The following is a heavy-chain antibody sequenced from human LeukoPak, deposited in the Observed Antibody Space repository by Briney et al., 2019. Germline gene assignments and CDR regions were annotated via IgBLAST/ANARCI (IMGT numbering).Heavy chain of an antibody. V-gene: IGHV1-2*02. J-gene: IGHJ6*03. D-gene: IGHD3-10*01. CDR3: VIWLGELISYYYMDV. Sequence: GASVKVSCKASGYTFTGYYIHWVRQAPGQGPEWMGWINPNSGDTNSAQKFQDRVSLTRDTSINTAYMEMNWLRSDDTAVYYCVIWLGELISYYYMDVWGKGTTVTVSS. CDR2: INPNSGDT. CDR1: GYTFTGYY.